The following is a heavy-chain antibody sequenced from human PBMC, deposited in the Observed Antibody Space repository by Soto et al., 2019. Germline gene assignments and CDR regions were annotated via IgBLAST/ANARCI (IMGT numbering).Heavy chain of an antibody. D-gene: IGHD3-9*01. CDR2: INDRGSI. V-gene: IGHV4-34*01. J-gene: IGHJ2*01. CDR1: GGSFSGYY. CDR3: ARDSHDILTGPPWVWYFDL. Sequence: QVQLQQWGAGPLRPLETLSLTCGVSGGSFSGYYWAWIRQSPGKGLEWISEINDRGSINYNPSLKSRVSISVDTSKNHYSLNLRSVTAADTDVYYCARDSHDILTGPPWVWYFDLWGRGTLVTVSS.